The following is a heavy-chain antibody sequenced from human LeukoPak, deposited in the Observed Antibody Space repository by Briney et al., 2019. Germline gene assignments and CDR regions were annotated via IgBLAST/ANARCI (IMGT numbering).Heavy chain of an antibody. D-gene: IGHD1-1*01. CDR3: ARDLEGWFDY. J-gene: IGHJ4*02. CDR1: GGTFSSYA. Sequence: SVKVSCKASGGTFSSYAISWVRQAPGQGLEWMGRIIPIFGTANYAQKFQGRVTITTDESTSKAYMELSSLRSEDTAVYYCARDLEGWFDYWGQGTLVTVSS. CDR2: IIPIFGTA. V-gene: IGHV1-69*05.